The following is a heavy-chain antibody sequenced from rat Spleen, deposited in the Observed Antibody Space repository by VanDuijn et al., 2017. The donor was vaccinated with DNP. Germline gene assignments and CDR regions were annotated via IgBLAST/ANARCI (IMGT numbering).Heavy chain of an antibody. J-gene: IGHJ2*01. CDR3: ATETNYYSGDVGYFDY. V-gene: IGHV5-27*01. CDR2: ISTSGGST. D-gene: IGHD1-1*01. Sequence: EVQLVESGGGLVQPGRSLKLSCTVSGFTFSDYNMAWVRQAPTKGLEWVASISTSGGSTYYRDSVKGRFTISRDNAKSTLYLQMDSLRSEDTATYYCATETNYYSGDVGYFDYWGQGVMVTVSS. CDR1: GFTFSDYN.